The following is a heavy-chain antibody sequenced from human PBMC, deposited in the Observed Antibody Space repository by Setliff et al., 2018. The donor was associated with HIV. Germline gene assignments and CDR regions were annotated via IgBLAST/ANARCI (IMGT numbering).Heavy chain of an antibody. D-gene: IGHD2-8*01. CDR1: GYTFTSYD. Sequence: ASVKVSCKASGYTFTSYDINWVRQATGQGLEWMGWMNPNSGNTGYAQKFQGRVTMTRNTSISTAYMELSSLRSEDTAVHYCARMEYDVRGRAPNWFDPWGPGTLVTVSS. CDR3: ARMEYDVRGRAPNWFDP. J-gene: IGHJ5*02. CDR2: MNPNSGNT. V-gene: IGHV1-8*02.